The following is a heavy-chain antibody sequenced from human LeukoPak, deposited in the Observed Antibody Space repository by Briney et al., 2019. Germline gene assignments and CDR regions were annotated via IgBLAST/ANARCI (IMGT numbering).Heavy chain of an antibody. CDR3: ARHSRGSPIDD. CDR2: IRQDGSDK. CDR1: GFTFNSYG. J-gene: IGHJ4*02. Sequence: GGSLRLSCAASGFTFNSYGMSWVRQAPEKGPEWLANIRQDGSDKQYVDSVKGRFTISRDNAKNSLYLQMNSLSAEDTAVYYCARHSRGSPIDDWGQGTLVTVSS. V-gene: IGHV3-7*01. D-gene: IGHD2-15*01.